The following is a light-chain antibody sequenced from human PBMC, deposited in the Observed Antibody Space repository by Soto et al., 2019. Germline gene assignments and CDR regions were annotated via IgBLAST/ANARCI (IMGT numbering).Light chain of an antibody. V-gene: IGKV1-27*01. CDR2: GAS. CDR3: QKYDSAPYT. Sequence: DIQMTQSPSSLSASVGDRVTITCRASQGINTFLAWYQQKAGKVPNLLIYGASNLQSGVPSRFGGSGSGTDFTLTISSLQPEDVATYYCQKYDSAPYTFGQGTKLEIK. J-gene: IGKJ2*01. CDR1: QGINTF.